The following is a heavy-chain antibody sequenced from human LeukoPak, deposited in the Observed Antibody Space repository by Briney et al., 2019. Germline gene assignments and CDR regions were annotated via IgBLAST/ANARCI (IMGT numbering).Heavy chain of an antibody. CDR3: ARDSPSHCSSTSCYYYYYYGMDV. V-gene: IGHV1-18*01. J-gene: IGHJ6*02. D-gene: IGHD2-2*01. Sequence: ASVKVSCKASGYTFTSYGISWVRQAPGQGLEWMGWISAYNGNTNYAQKLQGRVTMTTDTSTSTAYMELRSLRSDDTAVYYCARDSPSHCSSTSCYYYYYYGMDVRGQGTTVTVSS. CDR1: GYTFTSYG. CDR2: ISAYNGNT.